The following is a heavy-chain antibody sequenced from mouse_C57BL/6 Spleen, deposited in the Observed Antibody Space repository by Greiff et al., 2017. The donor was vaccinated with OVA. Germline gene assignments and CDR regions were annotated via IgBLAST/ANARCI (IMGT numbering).Heavy chain of an antibody. V-gene: IGHV5-9-1*02. CDR2: ISSGGDYS. Sequence: EVMLVESGEGLVKPGGSLKLSCAASGFTFSSYALSWVRQTPETRLEWVAYISSGGDYSYYADTVKGRFTISRDNARNTLYLQMSSLKSEDTAMYYCTRENGSSHWYFDVWGTGTTVTVSS. J-gene: IGHJ1*03. CDR3: TRENGSSHWYFDV. D-gene: IGHD1-1*01. CDR1: GFTFSSYA.